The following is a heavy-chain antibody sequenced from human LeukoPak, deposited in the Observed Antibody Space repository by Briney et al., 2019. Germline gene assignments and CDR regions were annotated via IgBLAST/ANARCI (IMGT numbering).Heavy chain of an antibody. V-gene: IGHV3-23*01. CDR2: ISGSGGST. CDR3: AKDLYSNYGPADY. Sequence: GGSLRLSCAASGFTFSSYAMSWVRQAPGKGLEWVSTISGSGGSTYYADSVGGRFTISRDNSKNTLFLQMNSLRDEDTAVYYCAKDLYSNYGPADYWGQGNLVTVSS. CDR1: GFTFSSYA. D-gene: IGHD4-11*01. J-gene: IGHJ4*02.